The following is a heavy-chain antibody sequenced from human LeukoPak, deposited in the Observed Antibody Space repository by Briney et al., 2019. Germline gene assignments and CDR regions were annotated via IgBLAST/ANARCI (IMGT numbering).Heavy chain of an antibody. V-gene: IGHV4-4*07. CDR1: GGSISSFY. CDR3: GRGAGSYPPLDF. J-gene: IGHJ4*02. D-gene: IGHD3-10*01. CDR2: IYTSGST. Sequence: SETLSLTCTVSGGSISSFYWSWIRQAAGKGLEWIGRIYTSGSTNYNPALKSRITMSVDTSKNQFSLKLRSVAAADTAVYYCGRGAGSYPPLDFWGQGTLVTVSS.